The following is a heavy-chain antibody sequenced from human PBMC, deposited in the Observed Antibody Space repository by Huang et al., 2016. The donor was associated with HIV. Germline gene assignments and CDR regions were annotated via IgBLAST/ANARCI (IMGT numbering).Heavy chain of an antibody. Sequence: QVQLVQSGAEVKKPGSSVKVSCKASGGSFRNFAIGWVRQAPGQGLEWMGGIITTIGTANYAQKFQGRVTIIADESTSTAYMELSSLRSEDTAVYYCATVDYYDTSGPQRGYFDNWAREHWSPSPQ. D-gene: IGHD3-22*01. J-gene: IGHJ4*02. CDR2: IITTIGTA. CDR1: GGSFRNFA. CDR3: ATVDYYDTSGPQRGYFDN. V-gene: IGHV1-69*01.